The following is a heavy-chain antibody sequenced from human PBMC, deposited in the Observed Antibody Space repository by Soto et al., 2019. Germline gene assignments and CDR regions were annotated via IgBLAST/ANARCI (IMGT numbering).Heavy chain of an antibody. CDR1: GFNFNIYA. CDR3: AKALGNPYCYCYRDV. D-gene: IGHD3-10*01. V-gene: IGHV3-23*04. J-gene: IGHJ6*03. Sequence: EVQLVESGGGLVQPGGSLRLSCAASGFNFNIYAMTWVRQAPGKGLEWVSTISPGGDSTYFADSVKGRVTISRDNSKNTLSLQMNSLRAEDTATYFCAKALGNPYCYCYRDVWGTGTMVTVSS. CDR2: ISPGGDST.